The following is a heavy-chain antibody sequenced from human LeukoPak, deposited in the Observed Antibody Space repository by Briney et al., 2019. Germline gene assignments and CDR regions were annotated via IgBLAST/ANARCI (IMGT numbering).Heavy chain of an antibody. CDR2: IYYSGST. J-gene: IGHJ5*02. V-gene: IGHV4-59*01. CDR1: GGSISSYY. Sequence: SETLSLTCTVSGGSISSYYWSWIRQPPEKGLEWIGYIYYSGSTNYNPSLKSRVTISVDTSKNQLSLKLSSVTAADTAVYYCARVRPTVAVAGTFWFDPWGQGTLVTVSS. CDR3: ARVRPTVAVAGTFWFDP. D-gene: IGHD6-19*01.